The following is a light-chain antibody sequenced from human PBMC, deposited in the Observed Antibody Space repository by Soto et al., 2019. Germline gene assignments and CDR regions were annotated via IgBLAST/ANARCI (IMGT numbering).Light chain of an antibody. Sequence: EIVLTQSPGTLSLSPGERATLSCRASQSVSSSFLAWYQQKPGQAPRLLIDGASRRATGVPDRFSGRGSGTDFTLTISRLEPEDVAGYYCQQDGSSPLTFGGGTKVEIK. CDR2: GAS. V-gene: IGKV3-20*01. J-gene: IGKJ4*01. CDR1: QSVSSSF. CDR3: QQDGSSPLT.